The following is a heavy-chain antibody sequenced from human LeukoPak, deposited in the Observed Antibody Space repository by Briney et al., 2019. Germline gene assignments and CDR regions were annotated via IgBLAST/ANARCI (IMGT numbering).Heavy chain of an antibody. CDR1: GFIFSNFD. D-gene: IGHD4-17*01. J-gene: IGHJ4*02. CDR2: IKQDGSEK. V-gene: IGHV3-7*01. CDR3: ARDYGDYGSFDY. Sequence: GGSLRLSCAASGFIFSNFDMHWVRQAPGKGLEWVANIKQDGSEKYYVDSVEGRFTISRDNAKNSLYLQMNSLRAEDTAVYYCARDYGDYGSFDYWGQGTLVTVSS.